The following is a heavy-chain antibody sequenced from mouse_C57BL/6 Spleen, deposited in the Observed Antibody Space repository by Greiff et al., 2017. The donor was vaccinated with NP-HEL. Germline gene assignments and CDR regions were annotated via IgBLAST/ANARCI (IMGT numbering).Heavy chain of an antibody. J-gene: IGHJ2*01. CDR3: AREWLRRGDYFDY. CDR2: IYPGDGDT. D-gene: IGHD2-2*01. CDR1: GYAFSSSW. V-gene: IGHV1-82*01. Sequence: VQLQQSGPELVKPGASVKISCKASGYAFSSSWMNWVKQRPGKGLEWIGRIYPGDGDTNYNGKFKGKATLTAAKSSSTAYMQLSSLTSEDSAVYFCAREWLRRGDYFDYWGQGTTLTVSS.